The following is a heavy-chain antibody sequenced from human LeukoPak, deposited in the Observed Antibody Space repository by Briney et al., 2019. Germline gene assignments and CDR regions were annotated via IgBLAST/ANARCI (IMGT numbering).Heavy chain of an antibody. CDR2: ISRNGGST. V-gene: IGHV3-64D*09. Sequence: PPGGSLRLSCSASGFTFSSFAMHWVRQAPGKGLEYVAAISRNGGSTYYADSVKGRFTISRDNSKSTLYLQMSSLRAEDTAVYLCVKDLRSDFMGVLSRYLSYWGQGTLVTVSS. CDR1: GFTFSSFA. D-gene: IGHD2/OR15-2a*01. CDR3: VKDLRSDFMGVLSRYLSY. J-gene: IGHJ4*02.